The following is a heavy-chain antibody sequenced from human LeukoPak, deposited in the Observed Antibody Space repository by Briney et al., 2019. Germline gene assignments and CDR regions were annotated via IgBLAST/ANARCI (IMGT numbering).Heavy chain of an antibody. CDR3: ARDSSMLRGPLVIYYFDF. CDR1: GFTFSSFG. D-gene: IGHD3-10*01. V-gene: IGHV3-23*01. J-gene: IGHJ4*02. Sequence: PGGSLRLSCAASGFTFSSFGMTWVRRAQAPGKGLEWVSTITGRGDATYYADSVKGRFTISRDNSKNTLYLQMNSLRADDTAVYYCARDSSMLRGPLVIYYFDFWGQGTLVTVSS. CDR2: ITGRGDAT.